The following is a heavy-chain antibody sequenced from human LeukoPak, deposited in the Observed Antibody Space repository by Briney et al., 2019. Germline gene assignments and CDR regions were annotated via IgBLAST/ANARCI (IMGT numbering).Heavy chain of an antibody. CDR2: IRFDGSSK. CDR1: GLSFSNYG. Sequence: GGSLRLSCAASGLSFSNYGMHWVRQAPGKGLEWVAFIRFDGSSKYFADSVKGRFIISRDNFQNTLILQMNNLKVEDTAVYYCAKVRVDTAMVDAFDIWGQGTRVVVSS. D-gene: IGHD5-18*01. CDR3: AKVRVDTAMVDAFDI. J-gene: IGHJ3*02. V-gene: IGHV3-30*02.